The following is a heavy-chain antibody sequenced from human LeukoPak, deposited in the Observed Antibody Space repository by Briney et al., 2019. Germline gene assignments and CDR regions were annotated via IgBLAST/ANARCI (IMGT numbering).Heavy chain of an antibody. D-gene: IGHD2-2*01. CDR1: GGSFSGYY. CDR2: INHSGST. V-gene: IGHV4-34*01. Sequence: PSETLSLTCAVYGGSFSGYYWSWIRQPPGKGLEWIGEINHSGSTNYNPSLKSRLTISIDTSKNQFSLKLSSVTAADTAVYFCAREVHGTSSIPYFYMDVWGKGTTVTVSS. J-gene: IGHJ6*03. CDR3: AREVHGTSSIPYFYMDV.